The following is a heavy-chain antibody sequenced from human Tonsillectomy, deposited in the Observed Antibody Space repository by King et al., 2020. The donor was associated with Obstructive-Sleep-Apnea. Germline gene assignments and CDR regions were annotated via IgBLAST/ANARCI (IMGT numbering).Heavy chain of an antibody. V-gene: IGHV1-69*01. Sequence: VQLVESGAEVKKPGSSVKVSCKASGGTFSSYAISWVRQAPGQGLEWMGGIIPIFGTANYAQKFQGRVTITADESTSTAYMELSSLRSEDTAVYYCARDLLQPRCYYYGMDVWGQGTTVTVSS. J-gene: IGHJ6*02. CDR3: ARDLLQPRCYYYGMDV. CDR2: IIPIFGTA. D-gene: IGHD4-11*01. CDR1: GGTFSSYA.